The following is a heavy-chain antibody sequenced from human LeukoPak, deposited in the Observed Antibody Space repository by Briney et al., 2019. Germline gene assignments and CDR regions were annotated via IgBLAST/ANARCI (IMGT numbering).Heavy chain of an antibody. CDR1: GFTFSSYE. V-gene: IGHV3-48*03. J-gene: IGHJ6*04. CDR3: AELGITMIGGV. Sequence: GGSLRLSCEASGFTFSSYEMTWVRQAPGKGLEWVSYISSSGSTIYYADSVKGRFTISRDNAKNSLYLQMNSLRAEDTAVYYCAELGITMIGGVWGKGTTVTISS. D-gene: IGHD3-10*02. CDR2: ISSSGSTI.